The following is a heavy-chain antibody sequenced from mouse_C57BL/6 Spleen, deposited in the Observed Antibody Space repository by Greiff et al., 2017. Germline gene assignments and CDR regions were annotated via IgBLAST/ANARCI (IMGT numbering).Heavy chain of an antibody. V-gene: IGHV1-69*01. CDR1: GYTFTSYW. J-gene: IGHJ4*01. D-gene: IGHD2-2*01. CDR2: IDPSDSYT. Sequence: QVQLQQPGAELVMPGASVKLSCKASGYTFTSYWMHWVKQRPGQGLEWIGEIDPSDSYTNYNQKFKGKSTLTVDKSSSTAYMQLSSLTSEDSAVXYCARRGIYYGYDGAYAMDYWGQGTSVTVSS. CDR3: ARRGIYYGYDGAYAMDY.